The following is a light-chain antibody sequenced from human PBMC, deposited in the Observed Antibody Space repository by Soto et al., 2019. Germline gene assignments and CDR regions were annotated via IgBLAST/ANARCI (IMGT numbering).Light chain of an antibody. Sequence: SYELTQPPSVSVSPGQTASITCSGDKLGDKYACWYQQKPGQSPVLVIYQDSKRPSGIPERFSGSNSGNTATLTISGTQAMDEADSYCQAWDSSTGVVFGGGTKVTVL. V-gene: IGLV3-1*01. CDR2: QDS. CDR1: KLGDKY. J-gene: IGLJ2*01. CDR3: QAWDSSTGVV.